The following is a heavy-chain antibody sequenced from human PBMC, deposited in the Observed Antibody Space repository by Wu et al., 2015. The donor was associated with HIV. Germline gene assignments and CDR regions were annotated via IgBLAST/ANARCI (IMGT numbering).Heavy chain of an antibody. D-gene: IGHD3-10*01. V-gene: IGHV1-2*02. J-gene: IGHJ4*02. Sequence: QVQLVQSGAEVKKPGASVKVSCKASGYTFTGYYMHWVRQAPGQGLEWMGWINPNSGGTNYAQKFQGRVTMTRDTSISTAYMELSRLRSDDTAVYYCARDDSVLLWFGELFVWGQGTLVTVSS. CDR1: GYTFTGYY. CDR2: INPNSGGT. CDR3: ARDDSVLLWFGELFV.